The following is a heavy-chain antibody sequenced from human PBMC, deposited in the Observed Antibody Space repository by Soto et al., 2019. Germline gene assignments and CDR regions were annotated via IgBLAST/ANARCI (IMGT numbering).Heavy chain of an antibody. CDR3: ARDNGEFDP. CDR2: ISSSSTYI. Sequence: GSLRLSCANCGVTCSSYTMSGVRQAPGKGLEWVSSISSSSTYIYYADSVKGRFTISRDNAKNSLYLQMNSLRAEDTAVYYCARDNGEFDPWGQGTLVTVSS. V-gene: IGHV3-21*01. J-gene: IGHJ5*02. D-gene: IGHD3-10*01. CDR1: GVTCSSYT.